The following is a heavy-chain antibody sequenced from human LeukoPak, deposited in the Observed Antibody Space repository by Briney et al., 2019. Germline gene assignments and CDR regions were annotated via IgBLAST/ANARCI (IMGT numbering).Heavy chain of an antibody. D-gene: IGHD3-10*01. V-gene: IGHV3-21*01. CDR3: AREGWFGDVNDNWFDP. CDR1: GFTYSSYS. Sequence: GGSLRLSCAASGFTYSSYSMNWVRRAPGKGLEWVSSISSSSSYIYYADSVKGRFTISRDNAKNSLYLQMNSLRAEDTAVYYCAREGWFGDVNDNWFDPWGQGTLVTVSS. J-gene: IGHJ5*02. CDR2: ISSSSSYI.